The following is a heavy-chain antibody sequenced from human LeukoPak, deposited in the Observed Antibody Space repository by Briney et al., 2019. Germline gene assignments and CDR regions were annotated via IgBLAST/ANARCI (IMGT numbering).Heavy chain of an antibody. D-gene: IGHD3-9*01. Sequence: ASVKVSCKASGYTFIDYYMHWVRQAPGQGLEWMGWINPNSGGTQYAQKFQGRVTMTRDTSISTAYMEVTRLRSDDTAVYYCARAATGYDILTGYYNGRADYWGQGTLVTVSS. CDR1: GYTFIDYY. J-gene: IGHJ4*02. CDR3: ARAATGYDILTGYYNGRADY. V-gene: IGHV1-2*02. CDR2: INPNSGGT.